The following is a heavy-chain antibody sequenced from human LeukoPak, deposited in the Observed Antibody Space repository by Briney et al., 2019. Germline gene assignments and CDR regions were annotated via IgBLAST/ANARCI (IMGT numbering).Heavy chain of an antibody. J-gene: IGHJ4*02. D-gene: IGHD3-3*01. CDR1: GGSISSYY. V-gene: IGHV4-4*07. CDR3: ARGGRYYDFWSGYYGLDY. CDR2: IYTSGST. Sequence: SSETLSLTCTVSGGSISSYYWSWVRQPAGKGLEWIGRIYTSGSTNYNPSLKSRVTMSVDTSKNQFSLKLSSVTAADTAVYYCARGGRYYDFWSGYYGLDYWGQGTLVTVSS.